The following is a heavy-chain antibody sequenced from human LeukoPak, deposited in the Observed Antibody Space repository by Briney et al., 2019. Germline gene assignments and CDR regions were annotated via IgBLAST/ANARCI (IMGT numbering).Heavy chain of an antibody. J-gene: IGHJ4*02. CDR3: ARGPTRRGYSYGLFPAGGDY. D-gene: IGHD5-18*01. Sequence: SETLPLTCAVYGGSFSGYYWSWIRQPPGKGLEWIGEINHSGSTNYNPSLKSRVTISVDTSKNQFSLKLSSVTAADTAVYYCARGPTRRGYSYGLFPAGGDYWGQGTLVTVSS. CDR2: INHSGST. CDR1: GGSFSGYY. V-gene: IGHV4-34*01.